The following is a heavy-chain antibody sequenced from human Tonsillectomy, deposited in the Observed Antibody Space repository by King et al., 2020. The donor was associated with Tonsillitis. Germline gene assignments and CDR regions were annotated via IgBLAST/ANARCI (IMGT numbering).Heavy chain of an antibody. V-gene: IGHV5-51*01. J-gene: IGHJ6*02. D-gene: IGHD1-26*01. CDR2: IYPGDSDT. Sequence: VQLVESGAEVKKPGESLKISCKGSGYSFTSYWIGWVRQMPGKGLEWMGIIYPGDSDTRYSPSFQGQVTISADKSISTAYLQWSSLKASDTAMYYCARWVGLVGATTDYYGMDVWGQGTTVTVSS. CDR1: GYSFTSYW. CDR3: ARWVGLVGATTDYYGMDV.